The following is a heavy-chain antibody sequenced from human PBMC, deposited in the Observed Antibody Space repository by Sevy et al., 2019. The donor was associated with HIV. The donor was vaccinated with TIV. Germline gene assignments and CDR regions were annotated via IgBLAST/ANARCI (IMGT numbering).Heavy chain of an antibody. CDR3: ATVGLRYYSGPSLYTGDWFDP. Sequence: ASVKVSCKVSGYTLTKLSIHWVRQAPGKGLEWMGDFDPQDTETIYALRFQGRLTMTEDTSTDTAYMDLSSLTSEDTAVYYCATVGLRYYSGPSLYTGDWFDPWGHGTLVTVSS. J-gene: IGHJ5*02. D-gene: IGHD2-15*01. V-gene: IGHV1-24*01. CDR1: GYTLTKLS. CDR2: FDPQDTET.